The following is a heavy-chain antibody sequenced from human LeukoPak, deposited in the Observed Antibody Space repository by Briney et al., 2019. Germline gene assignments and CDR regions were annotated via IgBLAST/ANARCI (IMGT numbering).Heavy chain of an antibody. D-gene: IGHD3-10*01. V-gene: IGHV4-30-4*01. J-gene: IGHJ3*02. Sequence: PAETLSLTCTVSGGSISSGDYYWSWLRQPPGKGLEWIGYIYYSGSTYYNPSLKSRVTISVDTSKNQFSLKLSSVTAADTAVYYCARDELVVRGFGAFDIWGQGTMVTVSS. CDR2: IYYSGST. CDR1: GGSISSGDYY. CDR3: ARDELVVRGFGAFDI.